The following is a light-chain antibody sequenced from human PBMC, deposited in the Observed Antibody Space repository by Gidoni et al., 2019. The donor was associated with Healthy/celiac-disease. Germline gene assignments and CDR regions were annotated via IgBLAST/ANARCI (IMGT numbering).Light chain of an antibody. CDR2: DVS. CDR1: SSDVGSYNS. V-gene: IGLV2-14*03. J-gene: IGLJ2*01. CDR3: SSYTPSSTLV. Sequence: QSALTQPASVSGSPGQSITSSGTGTSSDVGSYNSVSWYQQHPGKAPKLMIYDVSERPSGVSTLFSGSKSGNTASLTISGLQAADAADYYCSSYTPSSTLVFGGGTYLTVL.